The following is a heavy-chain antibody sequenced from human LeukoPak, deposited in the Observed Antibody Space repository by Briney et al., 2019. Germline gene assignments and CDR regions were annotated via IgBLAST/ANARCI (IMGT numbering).Heavy chain of an antibody. J-gene: IGHJ4*02. Sequence: SETLSLSCTVSGGSISSSSYYWGWIRRPPGKGLEWIGSIYYSGSTYYNPSLKSRVTISVDTSKNQFSLKLSSVTAADTAVYYCARQAGIAAIDYWGQGTLVTVSS. D-gene: IGHD6-13*01. CDR2: IYYSGST. V-gene: IGHV4-39*01. CDR1: GGSISSSSYY. CDR3: ARQAGIAAIDY.